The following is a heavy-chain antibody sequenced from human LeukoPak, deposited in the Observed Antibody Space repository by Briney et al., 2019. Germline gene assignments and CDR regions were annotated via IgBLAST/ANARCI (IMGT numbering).Heavy chain of an antibody. J-gene: IGHJ6*03. CDR3: ARGSDMDV. CDR1: GFTFSSYS. CDR2: IGSSSSYI. V-gene: IGHV3-21*01. Sequence: KPGGSLRLSCAASGFTFSSYSMNWVRQAPGKGLEWVSSIGSSSSYIYYADSVKGRFTISRDNAKNSLYLQMNSLRAEDTAVYYCARGSDMDVWGKGTTVTVSS.